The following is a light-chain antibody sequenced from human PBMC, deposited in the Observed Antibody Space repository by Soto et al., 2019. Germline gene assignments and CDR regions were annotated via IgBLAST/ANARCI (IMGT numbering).Light chain of an antibody. CDR2: WAS. CDR3: QQYYSTPIT. J-gene: IGKJ5*01. V-gene: IGKV4-1*01. CDR1: QSVLYSSNNKNY. Sequence: DIVLTQSPDSLAVSLGERATINCKSSQSVLYSSNNKNYLTWYQQKPGQPPKLLIYWASTREAWVPDRFSGSGSGTDFTLTISSLHAEDGAVYYCQQYYSTPITFGQGTRLEIK.